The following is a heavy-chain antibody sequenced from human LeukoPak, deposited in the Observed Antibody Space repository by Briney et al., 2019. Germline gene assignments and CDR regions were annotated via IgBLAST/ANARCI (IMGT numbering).Heavy chain of an antibody. CDR2: IYYSGST. Sequence: SETLSLTCAVYGGSFSGYYWSWIRQPPGKGLEWIGYIYYSGSTYYNPSLKSRVTISVDTSKNQFSLKLSSVTAADTAVYYCARDVGYRYGMDVWGQGTTVTVSS. J-gene: IGHJ6*02. V-gene: IGHV4-34*09. CDR1: GGSFSGYY. D-gene: IGHD5-18*01. CDR3: ARDVGYRYGMDV.